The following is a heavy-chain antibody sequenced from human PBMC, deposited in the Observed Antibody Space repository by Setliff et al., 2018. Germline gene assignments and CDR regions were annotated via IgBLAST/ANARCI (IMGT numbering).Heavy chain of an antibody. CDR3: ARTCSGSGCYAGLES. D-gene: IGHD2-15*01. CDR1: GFTFTSYA. V-gene: IGHV3-23*01. CDR2: VSGAGDFT. Sequence: GSLRLSCAASGFTFTSYAMTWVRQAPGKGLEWVSTVSGAGDFTYYADSVKGRFTISRDNSKNMLYLQMNSLRAEDTAVYYCARTCSGSGCYAGLESWGQGTPVTVSS. J-gene: IGHJ4*02.